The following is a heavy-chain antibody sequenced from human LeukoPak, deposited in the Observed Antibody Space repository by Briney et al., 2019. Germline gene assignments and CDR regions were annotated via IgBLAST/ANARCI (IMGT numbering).Heavy chain of an antibody. J-gene: IGHJ4*02. V-gene: IGHV3-23*01. CDR3: AKGPAFYYDSSGSYFDF. CDR1: GFTFSSYA. Sequence: PGGSLRLSCAASGFTFSSYAMSWVRQAPGKGLEWVSASSGSGGSTYYADSVKGRSTISRDNSKNTLYLQMNSLRAEDTAVYYCAKGPAFYYDSSGSYFDFSGQGTLVTVSS. CDR2: SSGSGGST. D-gene: IGHD3-22*01.